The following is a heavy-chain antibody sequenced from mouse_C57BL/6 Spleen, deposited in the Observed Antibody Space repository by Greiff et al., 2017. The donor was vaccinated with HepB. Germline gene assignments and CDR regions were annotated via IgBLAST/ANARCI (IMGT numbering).Heavy chain of an antibody. CDR1: GYTFTSYW. Sequence: QVQLQQPGAELVRPGSSVKLSCKASGYTFTSYWMDWVKQRPGQGLEWIGNIYPSDSETHYNQKFKDKATLTVDKSSSTAYMQLSSLTSEDSAVYYCVRSVGSSPGWFAYWGHGTLFTVSA. CDR3: VRSVGSSPGWFAY. J-gene: IGHJ3*01. D-gene: IGHD1-1*01. V-gene: IGHV1-61*01. CDR2: IYPSDSET.